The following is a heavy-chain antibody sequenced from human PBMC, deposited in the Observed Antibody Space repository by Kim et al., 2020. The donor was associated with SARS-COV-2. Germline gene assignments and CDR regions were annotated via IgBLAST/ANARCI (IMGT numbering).Heavy chain of an antibody. V-gene: IGHV4-59*13. J-gene: IGHJ6*01. CDR2: VFQSGRT. CDR3: ARDLGISGTDCHYFYGLDV. CDR1: GASINTFY. D-gene: IGHD1-26*01. Sequence: SETLSLTCTVSGASINTFYWSWLRQAPGKGLEWIGYVFQSGRTKYNPSLKSRVTISLDTAKNQFSLKLKSVTAADTAMYFCARDLGISGTDCHYFYGLDV.